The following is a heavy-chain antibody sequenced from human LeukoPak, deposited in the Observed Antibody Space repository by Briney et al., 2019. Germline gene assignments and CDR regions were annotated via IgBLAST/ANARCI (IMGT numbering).Heavy chain of an antibody. CDR1: GGSISSYY. Sequence: PSETLSLTCTVSGGSISSYYWSWIRQPPGKGLEWIGYIYYSGSTNYNPSLKSRVTISVDTSKNQFSLKLSSVTAADTAVYYCARDGEARYYYDSSGPFYYYGMDVWGQGTTVTVSS. V-gene: IGHV4-59*01. J-gene: IGHJ6*02. CDR3: ARDGEARYYYDSSGPFYYYGMDV. CDR2: IYYSGST. D-gene: IGHD3-22*01.